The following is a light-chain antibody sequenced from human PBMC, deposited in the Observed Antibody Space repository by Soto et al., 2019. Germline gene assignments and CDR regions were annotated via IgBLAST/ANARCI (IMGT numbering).Light chain of an antibody. Sequence: DSQVTQSPSSLSASVGGRVTITCRASQCISSNLAWYQQKPGKAPKLLTYAASTLQSGFPSRFSGSGSGTEFTLTISSLQPEDFATYSCHRLNSYPITFGQGTRLE. CDR1: QCISSN. CDR3: HRLNSYPIT. CDR2: AAS. V-gene: IGKV1-9*01. J-gene: IGKJ5*01.